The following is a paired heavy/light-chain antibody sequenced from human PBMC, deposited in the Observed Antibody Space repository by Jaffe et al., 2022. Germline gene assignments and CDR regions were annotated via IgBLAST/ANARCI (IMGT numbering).Heavy chain of an antibody. V-gene: IGHV3-48*03. CDR2: ISSSGSTI. D-gene: IGHD2-2*01. J-gene: IGHJ4*02. CDR3: ARGPDIVVVPAAAYFDY. CDR1: GFTFSSYE. Sequence: EVQLVESGGGLVQPGGSLRLSCAASGFTFSSYEMNWVRQAPGKGLEWVSYISSSGSTIYYADSVKGRFTISRDNAKNSLYLQMNSLRAEDTAVYYCARGPDIVVVPAAAYFDYWGQGTLVTVSS.
Light chain of an antibody. V-gene: IGLV3-21*02. CDR3: QVWDSSSDHYV. J-gene: IGLJ1*01. Sequence: SYVLTQPPSVSVAPGQTARITCGGNNIGSKSVHWYQQKPGQAPVLVVYDDSDRPSGIPERFSGSNSGNTATLTISRVEAGDEADYYCQVWDSSSDHYVFGTGTKVTVL. CDR2: DDS. CDR1: NIGSKS.